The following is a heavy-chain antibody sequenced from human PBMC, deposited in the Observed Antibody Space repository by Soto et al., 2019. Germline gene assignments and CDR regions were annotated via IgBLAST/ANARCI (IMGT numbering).Heavy chain of an antibody. J-gene: IGHJ4*02. CDR2: ITSGGGDT. D-gene: IGHD2-21*01. CDR1: GFTFKNYA. V-gene: IGHV3-23*01. Sequence: GGSLRLSRAASGFTFKNYAMGWVRQAPGKGLEWVSAITSGGGDTYHADYVKGRLTISRDNSKNTLYLQMNSLGAEDTAVYFCAKGFASARPYYFDDWGQGTQVTVSS. CDR3: AKGFASARPYYFDD.